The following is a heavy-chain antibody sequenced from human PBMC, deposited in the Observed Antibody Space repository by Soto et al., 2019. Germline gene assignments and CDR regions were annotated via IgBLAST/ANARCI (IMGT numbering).Heavy chain of an antibody. Sequence: VGSLRLSCAASGFTFSSYAMSWVRQAPGKGLEWVSAISGSGGSTYYADSVKGRFTISRDNSKNTLYLQMNSLRAEDTAVYYCAKDARRYFPPEYYFDYWGRGTLVTVSS. CDR3: AKDARRYFPPEYYFDY. J-gene: IGHJ4*02. CDR2: ISGSGGST. CDR1: GFTFSSYA. V-gene: IGHV3-23*01. D-gene: IGHD3-9*01.